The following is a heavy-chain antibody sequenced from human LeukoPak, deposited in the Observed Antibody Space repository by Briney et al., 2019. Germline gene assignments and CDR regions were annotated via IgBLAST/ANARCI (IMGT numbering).Heavy chain of an antibody. CDR1: GFTFSSYG. CDR3: TRENFDYGDYG. Sequence: GGSLRLSCAASGFTFSSYGMHWVRQAPGKGLEWVAFIWYDGSNKYYADSVKGRFTISRDNSKNTLYLQMNSLRAEDTAVYYCTRENFDYGDYGRGQGTLVTVSS. D-gene: IGHD4-17*01. V-gene: IGHV3-33*01. CDR2: IWYDGSNK. J-gene: IGHJ4*02.